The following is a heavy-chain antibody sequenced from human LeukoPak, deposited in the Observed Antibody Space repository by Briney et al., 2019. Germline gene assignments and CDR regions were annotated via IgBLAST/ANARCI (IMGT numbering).Heavy chain of an antibody. CDR3: ARDQNTWSYRYYSYMDV. D-gene: IGHD3-16*01. CDR2: IYHSGST. Sequence: ASETLSFTCAVSGYSISSGYYWGWIRQPPGKGLEWIGSIYHSGSTYYNPSLKSRVTMSLDASKNEFSLKLRSVTAADTAMYYCARDQNTWSYRYYSYMDVWGKGTTVTVSS. CDR1: GYSISSGYY. J-gene: IGHJ6*03. V-gene: IGHV4-38-2*02.